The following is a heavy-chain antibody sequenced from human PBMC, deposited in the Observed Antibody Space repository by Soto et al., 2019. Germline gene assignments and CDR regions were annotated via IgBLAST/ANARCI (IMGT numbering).Heavy chain of an antibody. Sequence: EVQLLESGGGVVQPGGSLRLSCAASGFTFSNYVMTWVRQPPGKGLEWVSTIGGNGRTTYYADSVRGRFTISRDNSKNTLFLQMNTLRAEDTAVYYCAKVPPSSSGARLYWGQGTLVTVSS. D-gene: IGHD2-15*01. CDR3: AKVPPSSSGARLY. CDR1: GFTFSNYV. J-gene: IGHJ4*02. V-gene: IGHV3-23*01. CDR2: IGGNGRTT.